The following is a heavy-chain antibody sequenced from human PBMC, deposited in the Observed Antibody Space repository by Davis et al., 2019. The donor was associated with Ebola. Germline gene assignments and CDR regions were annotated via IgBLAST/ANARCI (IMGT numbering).Heavy chain of an antibody. CDR1: GGSISSSSHY. D-gene: IGHD3-22*01. Sequence: SETLSLTCTVSGGSISSSSHYWGWIRQSPGKGLEWIGSIYYRGNTYTNPSLKSRVTMSVDTSKNQFSLKLSSWTAADTAVYYCARHTYYYDSSGYYPPLYDFQFWGQGTLVPVSS. CDR3: ARHTYYYDSSGYYPPLYDFQF. J-gene: IGHJ4*02. CDR2: IYYRGNT. V-gene: IGHV4-39*01.